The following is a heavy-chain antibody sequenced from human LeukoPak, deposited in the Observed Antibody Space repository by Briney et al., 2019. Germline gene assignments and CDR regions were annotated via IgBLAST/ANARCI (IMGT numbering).Heavy chain of an antibody. J-gene: IGHJ5*02. CDR2: IYHSGST. CDR3: ARRILGYCSSTSCLWFDP. D-gene: IGHD2-2*01. CDR1: GYSISSGYY. Sequence: SETLSLTXAVSGYSISSGYYWGWIRQLPGKGLEWIGSIYHSGSTYYNPSLMSRVTISVDTSKNQFSLKLSSVTAADTAVYYCARRILGYCSSTSCLWFDPWGQGTLVTVSS. V-gene: IGHV4-38-2*01.